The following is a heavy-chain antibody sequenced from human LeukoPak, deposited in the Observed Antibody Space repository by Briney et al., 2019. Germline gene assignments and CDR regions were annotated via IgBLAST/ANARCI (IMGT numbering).Heavy chain of an antibody. CDR3: AKDGSDFWSGSPFDY. Sequence: GGSLRLSCAASGFTFSSYAMSWVRQAPGKGLEWVSAISGSGGSTYYADSVKGRFTISRDNSKNTLYLQMNSLRAEDTAVYYCAKDGSDFWSGSPFDYWDQGTLVTVSS. V-gene: IGHV3-23*01. CDR1: GFTFSSYA. J-gene: IGHJ4*02. CDR2: ISGSGGST. D-gene: IGHD3-3*01.